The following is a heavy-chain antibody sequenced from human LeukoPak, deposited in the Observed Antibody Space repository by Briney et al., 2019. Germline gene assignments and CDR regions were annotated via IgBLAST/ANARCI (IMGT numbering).Heavy chain of an antibody. Sequence: PGGSLRLSCAASGFTFSSYGMHWVRQAPGKGLEWVAVIWYDGSNKYYADSVKGRFTISRDNSKNTLYLQMNSLRAEDTAVYYCARPFGELLFYGMDVWGQGTTATVSS. D-gene: IGHD3-10*01. CDR3: ARPFGELLFYGMDV. CDR1: GFTFSSYG. J-gene: IGHJ6*02. V-gene: IGHV3-33*01. CDR2: IWYDGSNK.